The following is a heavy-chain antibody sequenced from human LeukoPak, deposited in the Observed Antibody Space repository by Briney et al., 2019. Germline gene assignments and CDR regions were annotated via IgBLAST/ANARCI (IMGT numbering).Heavy chain of an antibody. CDR2: IYPSDSDT. CDR3: ARQGEYCSGGSCSLRHFDY. V-gene: IGHV5-51*01. J-gene: IGHJ4*02. Sequence: GESLKISCKGSGYTFTSYWIAWVRQMPGKGLEWMGIIYPSDSDTRHSPSFQGQVTISADRSISTAYLQWSSLKASDTAMYYCARQGEYCSGGSCSLRHFDYWGQGTLVTVSS. CDR1: GYTFTSYW. D-gene: IGHD2-15*01.